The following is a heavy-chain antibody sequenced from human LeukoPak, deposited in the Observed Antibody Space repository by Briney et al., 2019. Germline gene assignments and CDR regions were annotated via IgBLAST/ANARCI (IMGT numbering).Heavy chain of an antibody. CDR3: AKAPVTTCRGAYCYPFDY. J-gene: IGHJ4*02. D-gene: IGHD2-21*01. CDR2: ISDSGNT. CDR1: GFTFSTYA. Sequence: PGGSLRLSCAASGFTFSTYAMTWVRQAPGKGLEWVSAISDSGNTYHADSVKGRLTISRDSSKNTLFLQMNRLRPEDAAVYYCAKAPVTTCRGAYCYPFDYWGQGTLVTVSS. V-gene: IGHV3-23*01.